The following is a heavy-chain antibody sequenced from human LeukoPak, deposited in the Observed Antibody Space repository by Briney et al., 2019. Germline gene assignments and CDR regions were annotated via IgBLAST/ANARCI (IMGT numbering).Heavy chain of an antibody. D-gene: IGHD3-22*01. CDR1: GGSISSYS. J-gene: IGHJ1*01. CDR2: IYSSGSS. Sequence: SETLSLTCSVSGGSISSYSWSWLRQPAGKGLDWIGRIYSSGSSKYSPSLKSRVIMSVDTSKNQFSLKLSSVTAADTAVYYCARVKRTVHNYYDSSGYPFQHWGQGTLVTVSS. V-gene: IGHV4-4*07. CDR3: ARVKRTVHNYYDSSGYPFQH.